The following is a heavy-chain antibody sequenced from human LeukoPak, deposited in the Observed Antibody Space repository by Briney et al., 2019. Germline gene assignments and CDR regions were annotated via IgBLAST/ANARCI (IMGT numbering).Heavy chain of an antibody. V-gene: IGHV4-39*07. D-gene: IGHD3-16*01. Sequence: SETLSLTCTVSGDSISSLSYYWGWIRQPPGKGLEWIGGIFFSGSSNYNPSLESRVTMSVDTSKNQFSLRLTSMTAEDTAVYYCAKNHERGRYDSFDMWAQGSWVTVSS. CDR3: AKNHERGRYDSFDM. J-gene: IGHJ3*02. CDR2: IFFSGSS. CDR1: GDSISSLSYY.